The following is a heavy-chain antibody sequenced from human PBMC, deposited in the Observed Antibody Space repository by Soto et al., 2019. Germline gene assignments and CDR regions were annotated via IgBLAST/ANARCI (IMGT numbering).Heavy chain of an antibody. CDR3: ARDDYGGNSGYGMDV. CDR2: IYYSGST. Sequence: SETLSLPCTVSGGSVSSGSYYWSWIRQPPGKGLEWIGYIYYSGSTNYNPSLKSRVTISVDTSKNQFSLKLSSVTAADTAVYYCARDDYGGNSGYGMDVWGQGTTVTVSS. J-gene: IGHJ6*02. V-gene: IGHV4-61*01. D-gene: IGHD4-17*01. CDR1: GGSVSSGSYY.